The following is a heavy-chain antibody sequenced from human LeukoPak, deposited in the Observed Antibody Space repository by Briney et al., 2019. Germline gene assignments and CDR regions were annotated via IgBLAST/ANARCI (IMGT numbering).Heavy chain of an antibody. V-gene: IGHV7-4-1*02. Sequence: ASVKLSCKASGYTFTSYAMNWVRQAPGQGLEWMACINTNTGNPTYAQGFTGRFVFSLDTSVSTAYLQISSLKAEDTAVYYCARGITMVRGVIRDYYFDYWGQGTLVTVSS. CDR1: GYTFTSYA. CDR2: INTNTGNP. CDR3: ARGITMVRGVIRDYYFDY. J-gene: IGHJ4*02. D-gene: IGHD3-10*01.